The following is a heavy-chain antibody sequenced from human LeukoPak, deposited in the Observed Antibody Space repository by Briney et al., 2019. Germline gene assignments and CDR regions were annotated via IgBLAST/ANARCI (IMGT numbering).Heavy chain of an antibody. D-gene: IGHD4-17*01. CDR2: IYYGGST. V-gene: IGHV4-59*01. J-gene: IGHJ4*02. CDR1: GGSINSYS. CDR3: ARDDYGDHYYDY. Sequence: SETLSLTCTVSGGSINSYSWSWIRQPPGKGLEWIGYIYYGGSTNYNPSLKSRVTISVDTSKNQFSLKLTSVTAADTAVYYCARDDYGDHYYDYWGQGTLVTVSS.